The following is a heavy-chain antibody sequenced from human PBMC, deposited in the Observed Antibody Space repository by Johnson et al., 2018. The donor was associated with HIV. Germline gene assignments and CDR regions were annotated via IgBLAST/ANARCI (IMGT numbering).Heavy chain of an antibody. V-gene: IGHV3-30*04. Sequence: QVQLVESGGGVVQPGRSLRLSCAASGFTFSSYAMHWVRQAPGKGLEWVAVISYDGSNKYYADSVKGRFTISRDNSKNTLYLQMNSLRADDTAVFYCARDRIAVAQGAFDIWGQGTMVTVSS. CDR1: GFTFSSYA. D-gene: IGHD6-19*01. J-gene: IGHJ3*02. CDR2: ISYDGSNK. CDR3: ARDRIAVAQGAFDI.